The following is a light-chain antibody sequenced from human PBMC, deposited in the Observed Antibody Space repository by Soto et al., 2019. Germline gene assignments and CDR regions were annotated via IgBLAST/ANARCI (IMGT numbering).Light chain of an antibody. V-gene: IGLV2-11*01. Sequence: QSALTQPRSVSGSPGQAVTISCTGTNSDVGNYNFVSWYQHHPGKASKLMIYDVTKRPSGVPDRFSGSKSGNTASLTISGLQPEDEADYYCCTYAGSFHQFGGGTKLTVL. CDR1: NSDVGNYNF. CDR3: CTYAGSFHQ. CDR2: DVT. J-gene: IGLJ3*02.